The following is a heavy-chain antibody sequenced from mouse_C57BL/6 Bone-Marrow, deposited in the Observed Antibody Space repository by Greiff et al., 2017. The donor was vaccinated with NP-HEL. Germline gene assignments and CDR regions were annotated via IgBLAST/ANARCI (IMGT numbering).Heavy chain of an antibody. J-gene: IGHJ2*01. CDR2: IRNKANNHAT. Sequence: EVKVEESGGGLVQPGGSMKLSCAASGFTFSDAWMDWVRQSPEKGLEWVAEIRNKANNHATYYAESVKGRFTISRDDSKSSVYLQMNSLRAEDTGIYYCTRRAQATDYFDYWGQGTTLTVSS. CDR3: TRRAQATDYFDY. V-gene: IGHV6-6*01. D-gene: IGHD3-2*02. CDR1: GFTFSDAW.